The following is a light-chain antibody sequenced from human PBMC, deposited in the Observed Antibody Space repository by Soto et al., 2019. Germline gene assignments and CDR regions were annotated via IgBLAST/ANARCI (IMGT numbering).Light chain of an antibody. CDR1: SSDVGGYNY. Sequence: QSALTQPASVSGSPGQSITISCTGTSSDVGGYNYVSWYQQHPGKAPKLMIYDVSNRPSGVSNRFSGSKSGNTASLTISGLQVEDEADYYCSSYTSSSTLAWVFGGGTKLTVL. CDR2: DVS. CDR3: SSYTSSSTLAWV. J-gene: IGLJ3*02. V-gene: IGLV2-14*01.